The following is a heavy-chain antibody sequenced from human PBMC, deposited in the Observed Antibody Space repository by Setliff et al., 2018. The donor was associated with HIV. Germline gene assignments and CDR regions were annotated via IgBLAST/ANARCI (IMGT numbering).Heavy chain of an antibody. CDR1: GGSVIKDNFY. Sequence: SETLSLTCSVSGGSVIKDNFYWGWIRQAPAKGLEWIATLYGTGRTYYNPPLKSRVSIFVDTTKNEFSRNLRSVTAADTAVYFCVNSGYDGDYYYYYMDVWGKGTTVTVSS. V-gene: IGHV4-39*01. D-gene: IGHD5-12*01. CDR3: VNSGYDGDYYYYYMDV. J-gene: IGHJ6*03. CDR2: LYGTGRT.